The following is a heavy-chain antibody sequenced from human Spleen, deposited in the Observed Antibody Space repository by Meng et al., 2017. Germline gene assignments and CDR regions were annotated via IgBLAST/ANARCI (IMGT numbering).Heavy chain of an antibody. CDR2: IYWNDDK. Sequence: SGPTLVKPTQTLTLTYTFSGFSLSTGGVGVGWSRQPPGKALEWLALIYWNDDKRYSPSLKSRLTITKDTSKNQVVLTMTTLDPVDTATYYWAREEWEPGDFDYWGQGTRVTGYS. D-gene: IGHD1-26*01. J-gene: IGHJ4*02. CDR3: AREEWEPGDFDY. V-gene: IGHV2-5*01. CDR1: GFSLSTGGVG.